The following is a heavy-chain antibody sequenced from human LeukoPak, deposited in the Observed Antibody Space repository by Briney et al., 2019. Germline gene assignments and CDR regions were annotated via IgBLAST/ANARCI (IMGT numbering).Heavy chain of an antibody. CDR2: INHSGYT. V-gene: IGHV4-34*01. D-gene: IGHD4-17*01. CDR1: GVSFNDYY. Sequence: SETLSLTCAASGVSFNDYYWSWVRQTPGKGLEWIGEINHSGYTNDSPSLKSRVTLSIDTSRKQFSLNLRSVTVADTGIYYCTRMTTGHDYWGQGTLVTVSS. J-gene: IGHJ4*02. CDR3: TRMTTGHDY.